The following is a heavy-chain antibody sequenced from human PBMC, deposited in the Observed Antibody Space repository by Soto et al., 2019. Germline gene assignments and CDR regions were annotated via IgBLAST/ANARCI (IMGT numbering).Heavy chain of an antibody. CDR1: GVMFSNYA. J-gene: IGHJ4*02. CDR3: ERGGSGGGGDY. CDR2: ISNDGSHE. Sequence: PGGSLRLSCAASGVMFSNYAMYWVRQAPGKGPEWVAVISNDGSHEYYVDSVKGRFSSSRDNSKNTVYLQMNSLRPDDTAFYYSERGGSGGGGDYWGQGTLVPVSS. V-gene: IGHV3-30*03. D-gene: IGHD3-16*01.